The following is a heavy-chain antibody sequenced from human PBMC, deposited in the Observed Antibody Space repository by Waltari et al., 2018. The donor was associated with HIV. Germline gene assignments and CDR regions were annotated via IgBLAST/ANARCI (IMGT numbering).Heavy chain of an antibody. D-gene: IGHD3-22*01. Sequence: QMQLVQSGPEVKKPGTSVKVSCKASGFTFTSSAVQWVRQARGQRLEWIGWIVVGSGNTNYAQKFQERVTITRDMSTSTAYMELSSLRSEDTAVYYCAADPYYYDSSAKYWGQGTLVTVSS. CDR3: AADPYYYDSSAKY. CDR2: IVVGSGNT. CDR1: GFTFTSSA. V-gene: IGHV1-58*01. J-gene: IGHJ4*02.